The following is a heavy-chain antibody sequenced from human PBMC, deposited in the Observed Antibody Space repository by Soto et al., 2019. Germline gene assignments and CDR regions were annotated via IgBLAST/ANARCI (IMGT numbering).Heavy chain of an antibody. CDR3: ARDKGWHDLFWCFDP. Sequence: GASVKVSCKAIGYSFTSHYMHWVRQAPGQGLEWMGTIYPGGVNIGYAQKFKGRVTMTKDTSTSTVYMELNSLTSEDTAVYYCARDKGWHDLFWCFDPGGKGTLVTVSS. V-gene: IGHV1-46*01. J-gene: IGHJ5*02. CDR2: IYPGGVNI. CDR1: GYSFTSHY. D-gene: IGHD1-1*01.